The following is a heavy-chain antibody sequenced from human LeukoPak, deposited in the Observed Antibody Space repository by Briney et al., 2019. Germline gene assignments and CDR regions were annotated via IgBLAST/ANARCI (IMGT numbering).Heavy chain of an antibody. D-gene: IGHD2-8*01. CDR1: GFTVSSNY. V-gene: IGHV3-53*01. Sequence: GGSLRLSCAASGFTVSSNYMSWVRQAPGKGLEWVSVIYSDGSAYYADSVKGRFTISRDKSKNTLYLQMDSLRAEDTAMYYCARGGSLCTNNVCRLNYVFDIWGQGTMVTVSS. J-gene: IGHJ3*02. CDR2: IYSDGSA. CDR3: ARGGSLCTNNVCRLNYVFDI.